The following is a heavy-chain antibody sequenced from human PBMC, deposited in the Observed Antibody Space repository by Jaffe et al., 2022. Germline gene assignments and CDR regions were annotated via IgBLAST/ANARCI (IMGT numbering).Heavy chain of an antibody. CDR1: GFTFSSYG. J-gene: IGHJ4*02. D-gene: IGHD2-15*01. CDR2: ISYDGSNK. CDR3: AKDWGGYCSGGSCYSPDY. V-gene: IGHV3-30*18. Sequence: QVQLVESGGGVVQPGRSLRLSCAASGFTFSSYGMHWVRQAPGKGLEWVAVISYDGSNKYYADSVKGRFTISRDNSKNTLYLQMNSLRAEDTAVYYCAKDWGGYCSGGSCYSPDYWGQGTLVTVSS.